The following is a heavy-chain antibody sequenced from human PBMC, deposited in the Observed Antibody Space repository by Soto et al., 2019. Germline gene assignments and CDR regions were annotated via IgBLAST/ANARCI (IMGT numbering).Heavy chain of an antibody. CDR3: ARGGSITNNYFDY. D-gene: IGHD3-10*01. Sequence: SVKVSCKASGGTFSSYAIGWVRQAPGQGLEWMGGIIPIFGTANYAQKFQGRVTITADESTSTAYMELSSLRSEDTAVYYCARGGSITNNYFDYWGQGTLVTVSS. CDR1: GGTFSSYA. CDR2: IIPIFGTA. V-gene: IGHV1-69*13. J-gene: IGHJ4*02.